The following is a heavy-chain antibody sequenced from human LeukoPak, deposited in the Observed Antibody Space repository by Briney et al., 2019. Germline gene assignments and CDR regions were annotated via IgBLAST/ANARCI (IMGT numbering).Heavy chain of an antibody. CDR1: GFTFSSYA. J-gene: IGHJ4*02. Sequence: GGSLRLSCAASGFTFSSYAMSWVRQAPGKGLEWVGRIKRKTDGGTTDYAAPVKGRFIISRDDSKNTLYLQMDSLQTEDTAVYYCTTHYPDSGSYNYWGQGTLVTVSS. D-gene: IGHD1-26*01. CDR3: TTHYPDSGSYNY. CDR2: IKRKTDGGTT. V-gene: IGHV3-15*01.